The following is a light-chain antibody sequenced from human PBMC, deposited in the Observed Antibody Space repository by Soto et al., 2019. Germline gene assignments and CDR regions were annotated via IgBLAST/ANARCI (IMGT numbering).Light chain of an antibody. J-gene: IGKJ5*01. Sequence: EIVLTQSPATLSLSSGERATLSCRASQSGSSYLPWHQPKPGQAPRPLAYHASNRATRIPHRFSGSGSGTDFTLTIRRLEPEDFAVYYCQKRSNWPPITFGQGTRLEI. CDR1: QSGSSY. V-gene: IGKV3-11*01. CDR2: HAS. CDR3: QKRSNWPPIT.